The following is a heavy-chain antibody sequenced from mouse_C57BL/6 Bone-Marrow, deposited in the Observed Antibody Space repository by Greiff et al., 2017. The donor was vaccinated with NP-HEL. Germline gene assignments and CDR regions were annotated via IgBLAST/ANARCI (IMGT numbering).Heavy chain of an antibody. Sequence: EVMLVESGGGLVQPGGSLKLSCAASGFTFSDYYMYWVRQTPEKRLEWVAYISNGGGSTYYPDTVKGRFTISRDNAKNTLYLQMSRLKSEDTAMYYCASLYYGNRYYAMDYWGQGTSVTVSS. D-gene: IGHD2-1*01. V-gene: IGHV5-12*01. CDR3: ASLYYGNRYYAMDY. CDR1: GFTFSDYY. CDR2: ISNGGGST. J-gene: IGHJ4*01.